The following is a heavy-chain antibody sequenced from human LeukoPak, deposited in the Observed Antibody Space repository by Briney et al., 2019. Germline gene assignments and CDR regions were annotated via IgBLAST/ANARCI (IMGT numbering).Heavy chain of an antibody. D-gene: IGHD2-21*02. CDR3: ARRYCGGDCYSPDYGMDV. CDR2: IIPIFGIA. J-gene: IGHJ6*02. Sequence: SVRVSSKASGGTFIIYAISWVRQAPGQGGEWMGRIIPIFGIANYAQKFQGRVTITADKSTSTAYMELSSLRSEDTAVYYCARRYCGGDCYSPDYGMDVGGQGTTVTVS. CDR1: GGTFIIYA. V-gene: IGHV1-69*10.